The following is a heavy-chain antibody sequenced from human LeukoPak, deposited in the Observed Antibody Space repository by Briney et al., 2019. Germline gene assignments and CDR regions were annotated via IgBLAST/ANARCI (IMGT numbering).Heavy chain of an antibody. CDR1: GFTFGDYS. J-gene: IGHJ4*02. CDR2: IRSKTYDGTT. D-gene: IGHD2-21*01. Sequence: GGSLRLSCTASGFTFGDYSMNWVRQPPGKGLEWVGFIRSKTYDGTTEYAASVKGRFTISRDDSKSIAYLQMNSLRAEDAAVYYCAKAPVTSCRGAYCYPFDYWGQGTLVTVSS. V-gene: IGHV3-49*04. CDR3: AKAPVTSCRGAYCYPFDY.